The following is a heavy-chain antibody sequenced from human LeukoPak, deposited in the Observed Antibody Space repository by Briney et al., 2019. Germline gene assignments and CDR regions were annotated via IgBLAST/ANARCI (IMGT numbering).Heavy chain of an antibody. D-gene: IGHD4-23*01. CDR3: AKSPTVDAAFDI. J-gene: IGHJ3*02. V-gene: IGHV3-23*01. CDR1: GFTFSSYA. CDR2: IGYAGDST. Sequence: GGSLRLSCAASGFTFSSYAMSWVRQAPGKGLEWVSGIGYAGDSTFYADSVKGRFTVSRDSSKNTLFLHMNSLRAEDTALYYCAKSPTVDAAFDIWGQGTMVTVSS.